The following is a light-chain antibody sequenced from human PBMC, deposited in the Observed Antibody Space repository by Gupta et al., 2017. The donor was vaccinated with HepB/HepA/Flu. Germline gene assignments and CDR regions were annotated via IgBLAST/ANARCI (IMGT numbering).Light chain of an antibody. V-gene: IGKV3-11*01. CDR1: ESIRYY. CDR2: DTS. J-gene: IGKJ4*01. Sequence: ELVLTQSPATLSLSPGERATLSCRASESIRYYLGWYQQKPGQAPRLVIDDTSNRASGLPDRFSGSGSGTDFTLNISSLEPEDVAVYYCKQRRKWPRTFGGGTKVEIK. CDR3: KQRRKWPRT.